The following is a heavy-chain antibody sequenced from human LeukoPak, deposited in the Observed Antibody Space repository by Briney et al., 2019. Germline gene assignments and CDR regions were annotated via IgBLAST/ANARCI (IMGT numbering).Heavy chain of an antibody. J-gene: IGHJ4*02. D-gene: IGHD3-10*01. Sequence: KSSETLSLTCTVSGASVSSASYWTWIRQPPGKGVEWIAHIYNGVNTNYNPSLKSRVTISVDTSKNQFSLKLSSVTAADTAVYYCARAIWYYGSGRSYYFDYWGQGTLVTVSS. CDR2: IYNGVNT. CDR3: ARAIWYYGSGRSYYFDY. CDR1: GASVSSASY. V-gene: IGHV4-61*01.